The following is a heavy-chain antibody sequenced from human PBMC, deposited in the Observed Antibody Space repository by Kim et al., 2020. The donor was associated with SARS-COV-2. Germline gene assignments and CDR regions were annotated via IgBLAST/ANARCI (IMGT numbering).Heavy chain of an antibody. CDR1: GGSISSSNW. V-gene: IGHV4-4*02. D-gene: IGHD6-25*01. J-gene: IGHJ6*02. CDR3: ARAIPQRLYYYYGMDV. CDR2: IYHSGST. Sequence: SETLSLTCAVSGGSISSSNWWSWVRQPPGKGLEWIGEIYHSGSTNYNPSLKSRVTISVDKSKNQFSLKLSSVTAADTAVYYCARAIPQRLYYYYGMDVWGQGTTVTVSS.